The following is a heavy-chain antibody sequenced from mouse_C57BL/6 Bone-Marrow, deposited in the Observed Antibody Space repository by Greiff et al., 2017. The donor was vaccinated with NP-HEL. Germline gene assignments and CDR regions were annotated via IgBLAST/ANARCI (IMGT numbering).Heavy chain of an antibody. CDR2: IFPGSGST. V-gene: IGHV1-75*01. D-gene: IGHD1-1*01. CDR3: ARGGITTVVPSYYFDY. CDR1: GYTFTDYY. Sequence: QVQLQQSGPELVKPGASVKISCKASGYTFTDYYINWVKQRPGQGLEWIGWIFPGSGSTYYNEKFKGKATLTVDKSSSTAYMLLISLTSEDSAVYFCARGGITTVVPSYYFDYWGQGTTLTVSS. J-gene: IGHJ2*01.